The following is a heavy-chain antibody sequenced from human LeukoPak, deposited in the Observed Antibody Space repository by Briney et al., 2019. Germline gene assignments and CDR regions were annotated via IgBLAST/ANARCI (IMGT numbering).Heavy chain of an antibody. Sequence: PSETLSLTCAVYGGSFSGYYWSWIRQPPGKGLEWIGEINHSGSTNYNPSLKSRVTISVDTSKNQFSLKLSSVTAADTAVYYCARGQEWLRPYYYYYMDVRGKGTTVTVSS. D-gene: IGHD5-12*01. CDR1: GGSFSGYY. CDR2: INHSGST. V-gene: IGHV4-34*01. CDR3: ARGQEWLRPYYYYYMDV. J-gene: IGHJ6*03.